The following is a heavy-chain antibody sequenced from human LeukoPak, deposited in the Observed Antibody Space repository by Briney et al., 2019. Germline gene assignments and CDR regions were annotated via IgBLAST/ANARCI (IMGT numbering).Heavy chain of an antibody. D-gene: IGHD2-2*01. CDR3: ARGIVVPAASGYFDY. Sequence: SETLSLTCTVSGGSISSYYWSWIRQPPGKGLEWIGYIYYSGGTNYNPSLKSRVTISVDTSKNQSSLKLSSVTAADTAVYYCARGIVVPAASGYFDYWGQGTLVTVSS. J-gene: IGHJ4*02. CDR2: IYYSGGT. V-gene: IGHV4-59*01. CDR1: GGSISSYY.